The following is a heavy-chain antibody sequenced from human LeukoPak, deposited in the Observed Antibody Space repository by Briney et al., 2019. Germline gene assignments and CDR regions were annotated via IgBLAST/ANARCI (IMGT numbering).Heavy chain of an antibody. CDR1: GYTFTSYY. J-gene: IGHJ6*03. D-gene: IGHD3-10*01. V-gene: IGHV1-46*01. CDR2: INPSGGST. Sequence: ASVKVSCKASGYTFTSYYMHWVRQAPGQGLEWMGIINPSGGSTSYAQKFQGRVTMTRDTSTSTVYMELSSLRSEDTAVYYCARAGYYGSGSYVPSYYYMDVWGKGTTVTISS. CDR3: ARAGYYGSGSYVPSYYYMDV.